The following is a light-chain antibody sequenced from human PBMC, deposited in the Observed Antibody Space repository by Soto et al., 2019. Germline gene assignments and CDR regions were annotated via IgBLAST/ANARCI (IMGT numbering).Light chain of an antibody. Sequence: EIVLTQSPGTLSLSPGERATLSCRASQSVSSSYLAWYQQKPGQAPRLLMYGASSRATGIPDRFSGSASGTDFTLTISRLEPEDFALYYCQQYGSSPWTFGQGTKVDIK. V-gene: IGKV3-20*01. CDR2: GAS. CDR3: QQYGSSPWT. J-gene: IGKJ1*01. CDR1: QSVSSSY.